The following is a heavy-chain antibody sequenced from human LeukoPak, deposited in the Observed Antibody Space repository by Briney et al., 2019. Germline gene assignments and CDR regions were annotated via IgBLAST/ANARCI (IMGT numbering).Heavy chain of an antibody. CDR3: ARTMVRGVNILPLDV. CDR1: GFTFSSCA. J-gene: IGHJ6*04. V-gene: IGHV3-64*01. D-gene: IGHD3-10*01. CDR2: ISSNGGST. Sequence: GGSLRLSCAASGFTFSSCAMHWVRQAPGKGLEYVSAISSNGGSTYYANSVKGRFTISRDNSKNTLYLQMGSLRAEDMAVYYCARTMVRGVNILPLDVWGKGTTVTVSS.